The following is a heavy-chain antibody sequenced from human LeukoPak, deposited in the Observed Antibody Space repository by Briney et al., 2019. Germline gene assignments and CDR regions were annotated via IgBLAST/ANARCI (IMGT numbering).Heavy chain of an antibody. V-gene: IGHV3-21*01. Sequence: GGSLRLSCAASGFTFSSYEMNWVRQAPGKGLEWVSYISSSSSYIYYADSVKGRFTISRDNAKNSLYLQMNSLRAEDTAVYYCARVDAFDLWGQGTMVTVSS. CDR2: ISSSSSYI. J-gene: IGHJ3*01. CDR3: ARVDAFDL. CDR1: GFTFSSYE.